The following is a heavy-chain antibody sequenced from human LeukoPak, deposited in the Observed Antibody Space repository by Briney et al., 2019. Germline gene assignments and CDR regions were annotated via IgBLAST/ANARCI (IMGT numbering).Heavy chain of an antibody. CDR2: MNPNSGNT. V-gene: IGHV1-8*01. Sequence: ASVKVSCKASGYTFTSYDINWVRQAPGQGLEWMGWMNPNSGNTDYAQKFQGRVTMTRNTSITTAYMELSSLRSEDTAVYYCAREDSYSYGLDWGQGTLVTVSS. CDR1: GYTFTSYD. J-gene: IGHJ4*02. D-gene: IGHD5-18*01. CDR3: AREDSYSYGLD.